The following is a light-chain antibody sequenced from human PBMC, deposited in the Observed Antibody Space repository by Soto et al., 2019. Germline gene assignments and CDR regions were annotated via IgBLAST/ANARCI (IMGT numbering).Light chain of an antibody. CDR3: GTWDTSLTVVL. V-gene: IGLV1-51*02. Sequence: QSVLTQPPSVSAASGQKVTISCSGSSSNIGKNYVSWYQQFPGTAPKLLIYETNKRPSGIPDRFSGSKSGTSATLGISGLQTGDEADYYCGTWDTSLTVVLFGGGTKVT. J-gene: IGLJ2*01. CDR1: SSNIGKNY. CDR2: ETN.